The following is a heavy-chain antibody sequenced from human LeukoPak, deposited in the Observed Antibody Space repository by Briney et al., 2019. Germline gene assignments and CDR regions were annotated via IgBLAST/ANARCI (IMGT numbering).Heavy chain of an antibody. CDR3: ARGRNIEMTTMSGGSDY. CDR1: GYTFTAYY. CDR2: LNPNTGDT. D-gene: IGHD5-24*01. V-gene: IGHV1-2*02. J-gene: IGHJ4*02. Sequence: ASVRVSCKASGYTFTAYYMHWVRQAPGQGLEWMGWLNPNTGDTNYAQKFQGRVSMTRDSSISTAYMDLSDLRSDDTAVYSCARGRNIEMTTMSGGSDYWGQGTLVTVSS.